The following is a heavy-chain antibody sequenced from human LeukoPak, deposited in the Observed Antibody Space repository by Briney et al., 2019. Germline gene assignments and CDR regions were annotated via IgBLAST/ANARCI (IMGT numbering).Heavy chain of an antibody. CDR1: GFTFSSYA. CDR2: IWYDGSNK. CDR3: ARACSSSPAAYGMDV. D-gene: IGHD6-6*01. V-gene: IGHV3-33*08. Sequence: GGSLRLSCSASGFTFSSYAMHWVRQAPGKGLEWVAVIWYDGSNKYYADSVKGRFTISRDNSKNTLYLQMNSLRAEDTAVYYCARACSSSPAAYGMDVWGQGTTVTVSS. J-gene: IGHJ6*02.